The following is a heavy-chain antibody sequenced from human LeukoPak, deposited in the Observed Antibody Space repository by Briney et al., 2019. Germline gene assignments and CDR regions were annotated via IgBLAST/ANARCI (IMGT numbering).Heavy chain of an antibody. D-gene: IGHD1-26*01. CDR2: IYSSGIT. CDR3: ARGYGIEGHPFDY. Sequence: SETLSLTCTVSGGSISSYYWSWIRQPPGKGLEWIGYIYSSGITNYNPSLKSRVTISVDTSKNQVSLKLSSVTAADTAVYYCARGYGIEGHPFDYWGQGSLVTVSS. V-gene: IGHV4-59*12. J-gene: IGHJ4*02. CDR1: GGSISSYY.